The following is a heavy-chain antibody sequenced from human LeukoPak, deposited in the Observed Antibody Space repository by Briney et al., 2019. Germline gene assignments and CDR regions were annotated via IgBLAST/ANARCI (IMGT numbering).Heavy chain of an antibody. Sequence: PGGSLRLSCEASGFTFSQYGMHWVRQAPGKGLDWVSSIQYDENKKSYSDSVKGRFTVSRDNSKNTLFLQMNRLRVEDTAVYYCARDVAWYCTRASCSYFFFWGQGTLGTVSS. V-gene: IGHV3-30*02. J-gene: IGHJ4*02. CDR2: IQYDENKK. CDR1: GFTFSQYG. CDR3: ARDVAWYCTRASCSYFFF. D-gene: IGHD2-2*01.